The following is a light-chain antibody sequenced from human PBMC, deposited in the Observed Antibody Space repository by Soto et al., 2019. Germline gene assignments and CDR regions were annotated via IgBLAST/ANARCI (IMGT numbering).Light chain of an antibody. J-gene: IGKJ2*01. CDR2: DAS. CDR1: QDISNY. CDR3: QHYDNLPRYT. V-gene: IGKV1-33*01. Sequence: DIQMTQSPSSLSASVGDRVTITCQASQDISNYLNWYHQKPGKAPKLLIYDASNLETGVPSRFXGSGSGTDFTFTISSLQPEDIATYYCQHYDNLPRYTFGQGTKLEIK.